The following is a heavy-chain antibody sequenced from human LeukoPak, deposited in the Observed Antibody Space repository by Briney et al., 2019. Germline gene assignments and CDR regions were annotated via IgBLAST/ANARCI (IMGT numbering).Heavy chain of an antibody. CDR2: INHSGST. V-gene: IGHV4-34*01. CDR1: GWCFSGYY. D-gene: IGHD2-2*01. CDR3: ARVEGVPARLGSLDV. J-gene: IGHJ6*04. Sequence: SQTLSLTCAVYGWCFSGYYWSWIRQPPGKGLEWIGEINHSGSTNYNPSLKSRVTISVDTSKNQFSLKLSSVTAADTAVYYCARVEGVPARLGSLDVWGKGTTVTVSS.